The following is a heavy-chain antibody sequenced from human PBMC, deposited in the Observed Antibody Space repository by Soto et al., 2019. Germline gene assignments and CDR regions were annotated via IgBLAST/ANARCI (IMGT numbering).Heavy chain of an antibody. CDR2: LNAGNGNT. V-gene: IGHV1-3*01. CDR3: ARDIDGGGLQLGELAPGAVDI. D-gene: IGHD3-16*01. J-gene: IGHJ3*02. CDR1: GYTFTSYA. Sequence: QVQLVQSGAEVKKPGASVKVSCKASGYTFTSYAMHWVRPAPGQRLEWMGWLNAGNGNTQYSQKFQGRVTITRDTTASTAYMERSSLRSEDTAVDYCARDIDGGGLQLGELAPGAVDIWGQGTMGTVSS.